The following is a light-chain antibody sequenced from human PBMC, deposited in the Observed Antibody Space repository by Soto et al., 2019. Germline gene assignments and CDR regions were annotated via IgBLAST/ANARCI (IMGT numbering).Light chain of an antibody. CDR3: LQHNSYPYS. CDR2: AAS. J-gene: IGKJ2*03. V-gene: IGKV1-17*03. CDR1: QGISNY. Sequence: DIQMTQSPSAMSASVGDRVTITCRASQGISNYVAWFQQKQGKVPERLIYAASSLQSGLPSRFSGRGYGTAFTLTISSLQPQDVATYYCLQHNSYPYSFGQGNKLEIK.